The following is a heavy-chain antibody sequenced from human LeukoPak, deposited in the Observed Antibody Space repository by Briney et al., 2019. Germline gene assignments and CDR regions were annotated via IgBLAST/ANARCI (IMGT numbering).Heavy chain of an antibody. D-gene: IGHD5-18*01. CDR2: ISDDGSNK. J-gene: IGHJ4*02. V-gene: IGHV3-30*18. CDR3: AKENKRYSCDY. CDR1: GFTFRSYG. Sequence: GGSLRLSCAASGFTFRSYGMHWVRQAPGKGLEWVAVISDDGSNKYYADSVKGRFTISRDSSKNTLSLQMNSLRVEDTAVYYCAKENKRYSCDYWGQGTLVTVSS.